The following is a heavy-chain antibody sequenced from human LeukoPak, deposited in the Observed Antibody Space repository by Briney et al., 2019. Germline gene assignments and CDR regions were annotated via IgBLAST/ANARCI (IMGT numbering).Heavy chain of an antibody. Sequence: ASVKVSCKASGYTFTSYGISWVRQAPGQGLEWMGWISAYNGNTNYAQKLQGRVTMTADTSTSTAYMGLRSLRSDDTAVYYCARDEIVVVTTGYYFDYWGQGTLVTVSS. D-gene: IGHD3-22*01. J-gene: IGHJ4*02. CDR1: GYTFTSYG. CDR2: ISAYNGNT. V-gene: IGHV1-18*01. CDR3: ARDEIVVVTTGYYFDY.